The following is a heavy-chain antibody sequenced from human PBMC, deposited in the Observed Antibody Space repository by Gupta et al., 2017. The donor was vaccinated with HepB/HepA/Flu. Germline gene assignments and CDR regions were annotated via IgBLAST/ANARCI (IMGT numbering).Heavy chain of an antibody. V-gene: IGHV1-69*09. CDR2: IIPVLGAK. CDR1: GGSFNTSG. D-gene: IGHD3/OR15-3a*01. CDR3: ARDKDQGGTGYDN. J-gene: IGHJ4*02. Sequence: QLVQSGAELKKPGSSVRVSCSASGGSFNTSGFSCVGQAPGQGIEWLGRIIPVLGAKNYPQKFRDRGTRTADPGTSTAYMEWTSLTSEATARECCARDKDQGGTGYDNGGQGT.